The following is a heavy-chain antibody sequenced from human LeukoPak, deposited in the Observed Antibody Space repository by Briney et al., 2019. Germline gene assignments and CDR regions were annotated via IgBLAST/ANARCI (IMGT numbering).Heavy chain of an antibody. V-gene: IGHV4-34*01. J-gene: IGHJ4*02. CDR3: ARGRPHFDY. CDR1: GGPFSGYY. Sequence: SETLSLTCAVYGGPFSGYYWSWIRQPPGKGLEWIGEINHSGSTNYNPSLKSRVTISVDTSKNQFSLKLSSVTAADTAVYYCARGRPHFDYWGQGTLVTVSS. CDR2: INHSGST.